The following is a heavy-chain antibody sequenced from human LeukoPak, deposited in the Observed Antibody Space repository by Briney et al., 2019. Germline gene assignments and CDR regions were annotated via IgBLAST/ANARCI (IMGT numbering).Heavy chain of an antibody. Sequence: GGSLRLSCAASGFTFSSYWMSWVRQAPGKGLEWVANIKQDGSEKYYVDSVKGRFTISRDNAKNSLYLQMNSLRAEDTAVYYCAREAQGDDILPARGIYYMDVWGKGTTVTVSS. J-gene: IGHJ6*03. CDR3: AREAQGDDILPARGIYYMDV. V-gene: IGHV3-7*03. CDR2: IKQDGSEK. CDR1: GFTFSSYW. D-gene: IGHD3-9*01.